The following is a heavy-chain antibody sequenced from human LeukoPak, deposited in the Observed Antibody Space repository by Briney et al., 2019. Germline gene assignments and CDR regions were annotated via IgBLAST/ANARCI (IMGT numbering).Heavy chain of an antibody. J-gene: IGHJ5*01. CDR2: ISYNGGFR. CDR1: GFTFSSYA. D-gene: IGHD2-21*02. V-gene: IGHV3-30*18. CDR3: AKAAQIMVVTAIPDS. Sequence: PGGSLRLSCAASGFTFSSYAMHWVRQAPGRGLEWLAIISYNGGFRYYADSVKGRFTVSRDNSKNTLYLHMNTVRADDTALYYCAKAAQIMVVTAIPDSWGQGALVTVSS.